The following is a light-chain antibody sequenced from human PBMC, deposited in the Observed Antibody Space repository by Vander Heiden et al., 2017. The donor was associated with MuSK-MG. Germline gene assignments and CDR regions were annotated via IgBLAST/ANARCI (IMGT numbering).Light chain of an antibody. J-gene: IGLJ3*02. CDR1: SSDVGGYNY. CDR2: EVS. Sequence: APPQPASVSGSPGRSITISCTGTSSDVGGYNYVSWYQQHPGKAPKLMIYEVSNRPSGVSNRFSGSKSGNTASLTISGLQAEDEADYYCSSYTSSSTWVFGGGTKLTVL. CDR3: SSYTSSSTWV. V-gene: IGLV2-14*01.